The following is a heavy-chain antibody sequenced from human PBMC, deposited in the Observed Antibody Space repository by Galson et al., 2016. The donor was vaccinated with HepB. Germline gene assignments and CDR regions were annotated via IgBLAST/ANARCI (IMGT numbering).Heavy chain of an antibody. CDR1: GFAFSSYA. J-gene: IGHJ4*02. CDR2: ISGAGGIT. V-gene: IGHV3-23*01. CDR3: AKDEITIFGVANS. D-gene: IGHD3-3*01. Sequence: SLRLSCAASGFAFSSYAMSWVRQAPGKGLEWVSVISGAGGITYYADSVKGRFTISRDNSKNTLYLHMNSLRAEDTAVYYCAKDEITIFGVANSWGQGTLVTVSS.